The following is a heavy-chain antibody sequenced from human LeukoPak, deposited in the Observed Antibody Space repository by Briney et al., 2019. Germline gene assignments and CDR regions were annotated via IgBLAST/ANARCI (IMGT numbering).Heavy chain of an antibody. J-gene: IGHJ6*03. CDR3: ARDGSAAAGIIAPYYYYMDV. V-gene: IGHV3-23*01. D-gene: IGHD6-13*01. Sequence: GGSLRLSCAASGFTFSSYGMSWVRQAPGKGLEWVSAISGSGGSTYYADSVKGRFTISRDNAKNTLYLQMNSLRAEDTAVYYCARDGSAAAGIIAPYYYYMDVWGKGTTVTVSS. CDR1: GFTFSSYG. CDR2: ISGSGGST.